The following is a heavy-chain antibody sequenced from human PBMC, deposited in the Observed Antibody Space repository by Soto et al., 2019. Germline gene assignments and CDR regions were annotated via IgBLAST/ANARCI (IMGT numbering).Heavy chain of an antibody. CDR3: ARDSGYSGYDFRFFDC. D-gene: IGHD5-12*01. CDR1: GFTFSSYS. CDR2: VSRTSTYI. Sequence: EVQLVESGGGLVQPGGSLRLSCAASGFTFSSYSMNWVRQTPGKGLEWVSSVSRTSTYIYYADSVRGRFTTSRDNAKNSLYLQMNGLRAEDTAVYYCARDSGYSGYDFRFFDCWGQGTLVTVSS. J-gene: IGHJ4*02. V-gene: IGHV3-21*01.